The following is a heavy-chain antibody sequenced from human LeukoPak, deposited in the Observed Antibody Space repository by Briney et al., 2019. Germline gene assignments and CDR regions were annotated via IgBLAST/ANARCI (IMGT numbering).Heavy chain of an antibody. CDR2: IYYSGST. CDR3: ARQSFIAARRDY. J-gene: IGHJ4*02. V-gene: IGHV4-39*01. CDR1: GGSISSSSYY. Sequence: SETLSLTCTVSGGSISSSSYYWGWIRQPPGKGLEWIGSIYYSGSTYYNPSLKSLVTISVDTSKNQFSLKLSSVTAADTAVYYCARQSFIAARRDYWGQGTLVTVSS. D-gene: IGHD6-6*01.